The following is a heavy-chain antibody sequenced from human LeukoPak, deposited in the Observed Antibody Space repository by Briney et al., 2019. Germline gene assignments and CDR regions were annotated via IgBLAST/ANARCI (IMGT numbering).Heavy chain of an antibody. Sequence: ASVKVSCKASGYTFTDYYMHWVQQAPGKGLEWMGRVDPEDGETIYAEKFQGRATVTEDTSTDTVYMELCGLRSDDTAVYYCVNSDYYYYYGMDVWGQGTPVTVSS. V-gene: IGHV1-69-2*01. CDR2: VDPEDGET. CDR3: VNSDYYYYYGMDV. J-gene: IGHJ6*02. D-gene: IGHD2-15*01. CDR1: GYTFTDYY.